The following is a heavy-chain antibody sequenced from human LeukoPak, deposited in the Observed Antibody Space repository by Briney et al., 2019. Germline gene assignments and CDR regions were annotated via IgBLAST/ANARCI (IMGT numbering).Heavy chain of an antibody. CDR3: ARHDSGSYPLDY. CDR2: IYYTGST. J-gene: IGHJ4*02. CDR1: GGSISTYY. Sequence: KPSETLSLTCTVSGGSISTYYWSWIRQPPGKGLEWIGYIYYTGSTNYNPSLKSRVTISVDTSKNQFSLKLSSVTAADTAVYYCARHDSGSYPLDYWGQGTLDTVSS. V-gene: IGHV4-59*08. D-gene: IGHD1-26*01.